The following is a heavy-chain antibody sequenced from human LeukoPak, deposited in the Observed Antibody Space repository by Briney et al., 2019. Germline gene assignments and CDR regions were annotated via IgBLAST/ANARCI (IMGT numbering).Heavy chain of an antibody. J-gene: IGHJ4*02. D-gene: IGHD3-10*01. V-gene: IGHV3-15*01. CDR1: GFTFSNTW. Sequence: GGSLRLSCAASGFTFSNTWMNWVRQAPGKGLEWVGRIQSKTDGGTTEYAAPVKGRFTISRADSKTTLYLQMNSLKTEDTAVYYCATLTVRGVINIWGQGTLVTASS. CDR2: IQSKTDGGTT. CDR3: ATLTVRGVINI.